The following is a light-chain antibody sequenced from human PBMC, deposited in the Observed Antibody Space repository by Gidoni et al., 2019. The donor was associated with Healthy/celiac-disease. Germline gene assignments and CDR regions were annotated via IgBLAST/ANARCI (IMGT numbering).Light chain of an antibody. Sequence: QSALTQPASVSGSPAQSITISCTGTSSDVGVYNYVSWYHQHPGKAPKLMIYEVSNRPSGVSNRFSGSKSGNTASLTISGLKAEDEADYYCSSYTSSSTWVFGGGTKLTVL. CDR3: SSYTSSSTWV. J-gene: IGLJ3*02. V-gene: IGLV2-14*01. CDR2: EVS. CDR1: SSDVGVYNY.